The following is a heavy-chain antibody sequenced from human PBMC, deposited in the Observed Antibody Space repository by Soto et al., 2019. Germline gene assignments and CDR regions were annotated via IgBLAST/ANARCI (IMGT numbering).Heavy chain of an antibody. J-gene: IGHJ4*02. V-gene: IGHV4-4*02. CDR1: GGSISSSHW. CDR2: IYHSGST. Sequence: QVQLQESGPGLVKPSGTLSLNCAVSGGSISSSHWWSWVRQPPGKGLEWIGEIYHSGSTNYNPSLKSRVTISVDKSKKQFSLKLSSVTAADTAVYYCARDPDGDYTGGYFDYWGQGTLVTVSS. CDR3: ARDPDGDYTGGYFDY. D-gene: IGHD4-17*01.